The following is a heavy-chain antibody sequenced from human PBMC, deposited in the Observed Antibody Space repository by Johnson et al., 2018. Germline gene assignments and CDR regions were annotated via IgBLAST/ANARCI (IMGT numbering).Heavy chain of an antibody. J-gene: IGHJ3*02. CDR3: ASGYAFDI. D-gene: IGHD3-10*01. CDR1: GFSFSTYG. V-gene: IGHV3-30*03. Sequence: QPGRSLRLSCAXSGFSFSTYGMHWVRQALGKGLEWVAVISYDGSNKFYADSVKGRFTISRDNSTNTLYLQMNSLKTDDTGVYFCASGYAFDIWGQGTMVTVSS. CDR2: ISYDGSNK.